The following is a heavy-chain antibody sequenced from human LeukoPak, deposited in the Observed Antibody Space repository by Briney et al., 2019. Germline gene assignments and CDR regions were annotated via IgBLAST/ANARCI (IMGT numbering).Heavy chain of an antibody. J-gene: IGHJ4*02. D-gene: IGHD3-16*02. CDR2: NYYSGST. Sequence: PSETLSLTLTVSCGSLSSYYWSWIGPPAGKGLEGVGYNYYSGSTNYNPTLKSRVTISVATSNNQFSLKLSSVTAADTAVDYCARIFTSRAPPHYVWGSSRKGYFDYWGLGSLVTVSS. CDR1: CGSLSSYY. CDR3: ARIFTSRAPPHYVWGSSRKGYFDY. V-gene: IGHV4-59*01.